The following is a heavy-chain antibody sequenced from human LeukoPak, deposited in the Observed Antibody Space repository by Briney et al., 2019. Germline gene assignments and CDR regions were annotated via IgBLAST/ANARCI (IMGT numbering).Heavy chain of an antibody. CDR2: INPNSGGT. CDR3: ARDAPIVLMVYAETDY. J-gene: IGHJ4*02. CDR1: GGTFSSCA. Sequence: ASVKVSCKASGGTFSSCAINWVRQAPGQGLEWMGWINPNSGGTNYAQKFQGRVTMTRDTSISTAYMELSRLRSDDTAVYYCARDAPIVLMVYAETDYWGQGTLVTVSS. V-gene: IGHV1-2*02. D-gene: IGHD2-8*01.